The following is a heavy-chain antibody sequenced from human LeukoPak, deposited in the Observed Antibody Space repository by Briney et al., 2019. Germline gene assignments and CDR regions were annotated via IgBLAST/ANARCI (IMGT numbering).Heavy chain of an antibody. D-gene: IGHD2-21*01. CDR3: ARGPITLFDY. CDR1: GFTFSRYS. CDR2: ISSSSSTI. J-gene: IGHJ4*02. V-gene: IGHV3-48*01. Sequence: GGSLRLSCAASGFTFSRYSMNWVRQAPGKGLEWVAYISSSSSTIYYADSVKGRFTISRDNAKNSLYLQMNSLRAEDTAVYYCARGPITLFDYWGQGTLVTVSS.